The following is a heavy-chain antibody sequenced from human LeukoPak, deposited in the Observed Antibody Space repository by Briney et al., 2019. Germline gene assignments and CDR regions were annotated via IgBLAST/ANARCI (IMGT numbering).Heavy chain of an antibody. CDR2: MYLNSGDT. V-gene: IGHV1-8*01. D-gene: IGHD6-13*01. J-gene: IGHJ5*02. Sequence: ASVTVSYKASGYTFTHYDINWVRQATGQGLEWMEWMYLNSGDTGHAHKSQGRVTMISNNSIRTAYMELSSLSSEDTAVDYCAKDWNYVAAAGTVWFDPWGQGTLVTVSS. CDR1: GYTFTHYD. CDR3: AKDWNYVAAAGTVWFDP.